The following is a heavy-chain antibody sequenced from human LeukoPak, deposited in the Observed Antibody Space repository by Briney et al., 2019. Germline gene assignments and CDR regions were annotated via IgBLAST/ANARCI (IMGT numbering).Heavy chain of an antibody. CDR2: IKSDGSST. Sequence: GGSLRLSCAASGFTVSNYWMHWVRQAPGKGLVWVSRIKSDGSSTRYADSVKGRFTISRDNAKNTLYLQMNSLRAEDTAVYYCARAVGNSEDFDYWGQGTLVTVSS. CDR1: GFTVSNYW. V-gene: IGHV3-74*01. D-gene: IGHD4-23*01. J-gene: IGHJ4*02. CDR3: ARAVGNSEDFDY.